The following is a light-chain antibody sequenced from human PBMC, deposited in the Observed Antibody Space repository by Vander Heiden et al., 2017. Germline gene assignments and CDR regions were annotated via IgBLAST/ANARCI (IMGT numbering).Light chain of an antibody. Sequence: DIVLTQSPGTLSLSPGERATLSCRASQSVSSDYIAWYQQRPGQAPRLLLYGTSNRASGIPDRFSGSGSGADFTLTISRLEPEDFAVYYCQQHISSPRTFGQGTKVEVK. CDR2: GTS. V-gene: IGKV3-20*01. CDR3: QQHISSPRT. J-gene: IGKJ1*01. CDR1: QSVSSDY.